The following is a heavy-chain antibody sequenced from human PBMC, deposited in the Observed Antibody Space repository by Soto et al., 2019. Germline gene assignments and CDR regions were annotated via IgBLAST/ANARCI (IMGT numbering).Heavy chain of an antibody. V-gene: IGHV3-23*01. CDR1: GFTFSSYA. J-gene: IGHJ4*02. Sequence: GGSLRLSCAASGFTFSSYAMSWVRQAPGKGLEWDSAISGSGCSTYYADSVKGRFTISRDNSKNTLYLQMNRLKAEDTAVYYCAKDPATADDYIWGSYRSHGVYFDYWGQGTLVNVSS. CDR3: AKDPATADDYIWGSYRSHGVYFDY. D-gene: IGHD3-16*02. CDR2: ISGSGCST.